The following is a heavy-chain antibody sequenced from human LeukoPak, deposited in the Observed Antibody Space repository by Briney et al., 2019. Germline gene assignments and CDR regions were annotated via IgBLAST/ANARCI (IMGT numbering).Heavy chain of an antibody. CDR1: APTFSNFE. J-gene: IGHJ6*03. Sequence: GGSLRLSCAASAPTFSNFEMNRVRQAPGKGLEWVSYISHSGKTIYYANSVKGRFTISRDNAKNSLYLQMNSLRAEDTAVYYCARVQANSRTSPNYYYYYYYMDVWGKGTTVTISS. CDR3: ARVQANSRTSPNYYYYYYYMDV. V-gene: IGHV3-48*03. CDR2: ISHSGKTI. D-gene: IGHD2/OR15-2a*01.